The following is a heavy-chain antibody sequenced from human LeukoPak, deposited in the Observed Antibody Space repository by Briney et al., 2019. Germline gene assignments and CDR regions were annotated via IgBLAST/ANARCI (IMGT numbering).Heavy chain of an antibody. J-gene: IGHJ3*02. CDR2: IKADASEI. Sequence: GGSLRLSCAVSGIDFNDFYMSWVRQSPGKGLEWVANIKADASEIYYLDSVKGRFTISRDNAKESVYLQMNSLRVEDTAVYYCARGPPFDIWGQGTVVTVSS. CDR3: ARGPPFDI. CDR1: GIDFNDFY. V-gene: IGHV3-7*01.